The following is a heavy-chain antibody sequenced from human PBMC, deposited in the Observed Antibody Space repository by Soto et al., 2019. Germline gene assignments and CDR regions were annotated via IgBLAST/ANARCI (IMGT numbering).Heavy chain of an antibody. CDR3: ARHTMYYDLWSASYYYYGMDV. D-gene: IGHD3-3*01. CDR1: GGSISSSSYY. J-gene: IGHJ6*02. Sequence: PSETLSLTCTVSGGSISSSSYYWGWIRQPPGKGLEWIGSIYYSGSTYYNPSLKSRVTISVDTSKNQFSLKLSSVTAADTAVYYCARHTMYYDLWSASYYYYGMDVWGQGTTVTVSS. V-gene: IGHV4-39*01. CDR2: IYYSGST.